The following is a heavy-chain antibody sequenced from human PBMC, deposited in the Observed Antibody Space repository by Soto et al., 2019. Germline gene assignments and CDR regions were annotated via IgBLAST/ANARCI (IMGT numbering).Heavy chain of an antibody. J-gene: IGHJ4*02. D-gene: IGHD3-22*01. Sequence: GESLKISCEGSGYSFAGYWITWLRQKPLKVIEWMGRIDPSDSQTYYSPSFRGHVTISVTKSITTVFLQWSSLRASDTAMYYCARQIYDSDTGPNFQYYFDSWGQGTPVTVSS. V-gene: IGHV5-10-1*01. CDR1: GYSFAGYW. CDR3: ARQIYDSDTGPNFQYYFDS. CDR2: IDPSDSQT.